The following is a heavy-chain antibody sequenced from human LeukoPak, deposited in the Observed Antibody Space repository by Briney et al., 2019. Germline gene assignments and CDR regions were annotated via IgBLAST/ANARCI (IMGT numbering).Heavy chain of an antibody. CDR1: GYTFTSYY. D-gene: IGHD2-8*01. CDR3: ARGSQKWDAFDI. V-gene: IGHV1-2*02. Sequence: GASLKLSCKASGYTFTSYYMHWVRQAPGQGLELMGWINPNSGGTNYAQKFQGRFIMTRDTSISTPYMELSTVRSDDTAVYYCARGSQKWDAFDIWGQGTMVTVSS. J-gene: IGHJ3*02. CDR2: INPNSGGT.